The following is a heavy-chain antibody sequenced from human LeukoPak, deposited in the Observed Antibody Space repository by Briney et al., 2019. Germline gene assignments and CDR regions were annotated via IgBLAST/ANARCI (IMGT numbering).Heavy chain of an antibody. V-gene: IGHV1-2*06. D-gene: IGHD2-15*01. CDR2: INPSCGGK. CDR3: ARGYCSGGSCYSVENWFDP. J-gene: IGHJ5*02. Sequence: GASVTVSCKASGYTFTKYYMYWVRQAPGQGLAWMGRINPSCGGKDYAQKFQGRVTMTRDTSISTAYMELSRLRSDDTAMYYCARGYCSGGSCYSVENWFDPWGQGTLVTVSS. CDR1: GYTFTKYY.